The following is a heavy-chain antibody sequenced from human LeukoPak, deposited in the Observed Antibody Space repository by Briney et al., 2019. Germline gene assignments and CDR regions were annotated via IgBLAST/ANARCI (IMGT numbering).Heavy chain of an antibody. CDR3: ARVGYCSGGSCLIFDY. Sequence: SETLSLTCTVSGGSISSSIYYWGWIRQPPGKGLEWIGSIYYSGSTYYNPSLKSRVTISVDTSKNQFSLKLSSVTAADTAVYYCARVGYCSGGSCLIFDYWGQGTLVTVSS. V-gene: IGHV4-39*07. CDR2: IYYSGST. CDR1: GGSISSSIYY. J-gene: IGHJ4*02. D-gene: IGHD2-15*01.